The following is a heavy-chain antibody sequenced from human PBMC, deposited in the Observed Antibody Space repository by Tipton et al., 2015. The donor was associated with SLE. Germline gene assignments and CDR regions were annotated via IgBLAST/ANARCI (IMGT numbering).Heavy chain of an antibody. CDR3: ARDTYYEFWTGYNYYYGMNI. CDR2: ISSSGSYI. D-gene: IGHD3-3*01. V-gene: IGHV3-21*03. CDR1: GFTFNSYS. Sequence: SLRLSCAASGFTFNSYSMNWVRQAPGRGLEWVSSISSSGSYIYYADSVKGRFTISRDNAKNSLYLQMNSLRAEDTAVYYCARDTYYEFWTGYNYYYGMNIWGQGTTVTVSS. J-gene: IGHJ6*02.